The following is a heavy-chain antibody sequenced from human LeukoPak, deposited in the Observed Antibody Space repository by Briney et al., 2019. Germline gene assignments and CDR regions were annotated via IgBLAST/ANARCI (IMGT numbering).Heavy chain of an antibody. CDR2: SYYSGGT. CDR1: GGSISSDY. V-gene: IGHV4-59*01. CDR3: GGTPDHGFDI. Sequence: PSETLSLTCTVSGGSISSDYWSWIRQPPGKGLEWIGYSYYSGGTNYNPSLTSRVTISVDRSKNQFSLTLTSVTAADTAVYARGGTPDHGFDIWGQGTMVTVSS. D-gene: IGHD1-1*01. J-gene: IGHJ3*02.